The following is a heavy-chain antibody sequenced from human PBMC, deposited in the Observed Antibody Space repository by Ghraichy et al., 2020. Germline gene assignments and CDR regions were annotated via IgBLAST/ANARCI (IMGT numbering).Heavy chain of an antibody. CDR2: INYVGTT. D-gene: IGHD6-13*01. J-gene: IGHJ4*02. CDR1: GASIGRSGYY. Sequence: SETLSLTCNVSGASIGRSGYYWDWIRQPPGKGREWIGNINYVGTTNYNPSIKSRVTMSLNTVNNYISLTLTSVTAEDTAVYYCGRHRAGAGVAYFDFWGQGTQATVSS. V-gene: IGHV4-39*01. CDR3: GRHRAGAGVAYFDF.